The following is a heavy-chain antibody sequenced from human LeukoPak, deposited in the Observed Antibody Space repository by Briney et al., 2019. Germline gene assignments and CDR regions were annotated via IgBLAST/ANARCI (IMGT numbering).Heavy chain of an antibody. D-gene: IGHD2-2*01. Sequence: GASVKVSCKASGYTFNIYAMNWVRQAPGQGLEWMGWINTNTGNPTYAQGFTGRFVFSLDTSVSTAYMEISSLKAEDTAVYYCARDRSTSWSSFDYWGQRTLVAVSS. J-gene: IGHJ4*02. CDR1: GYTFNIYA. CDR3: ARDRSTSWSSFDY. CDR2: INTNTGNP. V-gene: IGHV7-4-1*02.